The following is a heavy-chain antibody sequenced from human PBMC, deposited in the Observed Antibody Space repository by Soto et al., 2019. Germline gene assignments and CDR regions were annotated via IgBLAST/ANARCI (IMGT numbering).Heavy chain of an antibody. Sequence: GGSLRLSCAASGFTFRGSAMHWVRQASGKGLEWVGRIKSKTDGWTTDYAAPVKGRFTISRDDSKNTLYLQMNSLKTEDTAVYYCTTDPDPRYYDFWSGFGSIDYWGQGTLVTVSS. CDR2: IKSKTDGWTT. CDR1: GFTFRGSA. J-gene: IGHJ4*02. CDR3: TTDPDPRYYDFWSGFGSIDY. D-gene: IGHD3-3*01. V-gene: IGHV3-15*01.